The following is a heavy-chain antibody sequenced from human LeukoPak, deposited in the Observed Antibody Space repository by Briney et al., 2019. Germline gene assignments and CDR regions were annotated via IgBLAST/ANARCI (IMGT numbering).Heavy chain of an antibody. Sequence: GGSLRLSCAASGFTFSSYSMNWIRQARGKGLEWVSSISSSSSYIYYADSVKGRFTISRDNDKKSLYLQMNSLRVEDTAVYYCARAYSERYGLGYYYMDVWGKGTTVTVSS. CDR3: ARAYSERYGLGYYYMDV. CDR1: GFTFSSYS. V-gene: IGHV3-21*01. J-gene: IGHJ6*03. D-gene: IGHD1-26*01. CDR2: ISSSSSYI.